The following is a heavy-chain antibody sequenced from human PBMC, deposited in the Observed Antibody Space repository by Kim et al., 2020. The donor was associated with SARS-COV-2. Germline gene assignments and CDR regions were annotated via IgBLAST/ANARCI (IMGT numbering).Heavy chain of an antibody. V-gene: IGHV3-7*01. CDR3: ADQGY. D-gene: IGHD2-2*01. CDR2: NQDGSEK. Sequence: NQDGSEKYYVDSVRGRFTISRDNAKNSLFLQMNSLRAEDTGFYYCADQGYWGQGTLVTVSS. J-gene: IGHJ4*02.